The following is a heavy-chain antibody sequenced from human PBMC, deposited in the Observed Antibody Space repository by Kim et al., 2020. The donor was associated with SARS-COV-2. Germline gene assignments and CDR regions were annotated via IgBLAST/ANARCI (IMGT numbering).Heavy chain of an antibody. CDR2: ISSNGGST. CDR1: GFTFSSYA. Sequence: GGSLRRSCAASGFTFSSYAMHWVRQAPGKGLEYVSAISSNGGSTYYANSVKGRFTISRDNSKNTLYLQMGSLRAEDMAVYYCAREDCSGGSCYSDYWGQGTLVTVSS. J-gene: IGHJ4*02. CDR3: AREDCSGGSCYSDY. V-gene: IGHV3-64*01. D-gene: IGHD2-15*01.